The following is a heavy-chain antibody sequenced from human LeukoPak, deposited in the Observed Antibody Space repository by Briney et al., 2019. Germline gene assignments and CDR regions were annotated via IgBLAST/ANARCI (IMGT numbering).Heavy chain of an antibody. CDR1: GFTFSSYS. J-gene: IGHJ4*02. CDR2: ISSSSSYI. D-gene: IGHD2-2*01. Sequence: GGSLRLSCAASGFTFSSYSMNWVRQAPGKGLEWVSSISSSSSYIYYADSVKGRFTISRDNAKNSLYLQMNSLRAEDTAVYYCARLPAYCSSTSCYYDYWGQGTLVTVSS. V-gene: IGHV3-21*01. CDR3: ARLPAYCSSTSCYYDY.